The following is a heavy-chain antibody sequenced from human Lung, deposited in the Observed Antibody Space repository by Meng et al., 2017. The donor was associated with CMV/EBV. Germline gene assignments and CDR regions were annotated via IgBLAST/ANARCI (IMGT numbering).Heavy chain of an antibody. J-gene: IGHJ6*02. Sequence: LXCTVSGGSISSSSYYWGWIRQPPGKGLEWIGSIYYSGSTYYNPSLKSRVTISVDTSKNQFSLKLSSVTSADTAVYYCAGPFVEWQQPYYYYYGMDVWXQGTTVT. V-gene: IGHV4-39*01. D-gene: IGHD3-3*01. CDR3: AGPFVEWQQPYYYYYGMDV. CDR2: IYYSGST. CDR1: GGSISSSSYY.